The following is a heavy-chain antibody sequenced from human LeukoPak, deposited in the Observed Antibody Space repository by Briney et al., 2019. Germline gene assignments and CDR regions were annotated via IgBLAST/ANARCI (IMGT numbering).Heavy chain of an antibody. J-gene: IGHJ5*02. D-gene: IGHD3-3*01. CDR1: GYTFTSYG. V-gene: IGHV1-18*01. CDR3: ARGPITIFGVVTPSNWFDP. CDR2: ISAYNGNT. Sequence: GASAKVSCKASGYTFTSYGISWVRQAPGQGLEWMGWISAYNGNTNYAQKLQGRVTMTTDTSTSTAYMELRSLRSDDTAVYYCARGPITIFGVVTPSNWFDPWGQGTLVTVSS.